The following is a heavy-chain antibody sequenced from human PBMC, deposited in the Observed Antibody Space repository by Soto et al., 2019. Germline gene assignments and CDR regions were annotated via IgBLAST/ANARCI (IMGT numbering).Heavy chain of an antibody. D-gene: IGHD6-19*01. CDR1: GFTFSSSA. J-gene: IGHJ6*02. Sequence: PGGSLRLSCAASGFTFSSSAMHWVRQAPGKGLEWVAVISYDGAYQDYADSVKGRFTISKDISKNTLYLQMDSLRPADTAVYYCARDPLSGWTDYYFGLDLWGQGTPVTVSS. V-gene: IGHV3-30-3*01. CDR2: ISYDGAYQ. CDR3: ARDPLSGWTDYYFGLDL.